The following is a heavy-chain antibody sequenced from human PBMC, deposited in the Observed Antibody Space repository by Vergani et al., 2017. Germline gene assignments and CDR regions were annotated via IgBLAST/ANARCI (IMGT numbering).Heavy chain of an antibody. V-gene: IGHV1-69*01. CDR3: ARDAPMITYGGVTVPGYFDY. Sequence: QVQLVQSGAEVKKPGSSVKVSCKASGGTFSSYAISWVRQAPGQGLEWMGGIIPIFGTANYAQKFQGRVTITADESTSTAYLELSSLRSEDTAVYYCARDAPMITYGGVTVPGYFDYWGQGNLVTVSS. CDR1: GGTFSSYA. D-gene: IGHD3-16*01. CDR2: IIPIFGTA. J-gene: IGHJ4*02.